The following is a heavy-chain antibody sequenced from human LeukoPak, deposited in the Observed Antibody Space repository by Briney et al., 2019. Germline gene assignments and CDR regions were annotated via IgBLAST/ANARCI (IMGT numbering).Heavy chain of an antibody. Sequence: GGSLRLSCAVSGFTLSDYYMDWVRQAPGKGLEWVGRIRNNANSYTTEYAASVKGRFTISRDDSKNSLYLQMNSLKAEDTAMYYCARGVLWSGYFYFDYWGQGTLVTVSS. CDR3: ARGVLWSGYFYFDY. J-gene: IGHJ4*02. D-gene: IGHD3-3*01. CDR2: IRNNANSYTT. V-gene: IGHV3-72*01. CDR1: GFTLSDYY.